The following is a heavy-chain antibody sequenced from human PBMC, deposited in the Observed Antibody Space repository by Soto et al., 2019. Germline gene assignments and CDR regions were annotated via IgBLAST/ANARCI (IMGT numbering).Heavy chain of an antibody. V-gene: IGHV5-51*01. CDR3: AGHLAVAPTGYAFDI. Sequence: GESLKISCKVSGYSFTSYWIGWVRQMPGKGLEWMGIIYPGDSDTRYSPSFQGQVTISADKSISTAYLQWSSLKASDTAMYYCAGHLAVAPTGYAFDIWGQGTMVTVSS. CDR1: GYSFTSYW. J-gene: IGHJ3*02. D-gene: IGHD6-19*01. CDR2: IYPGDSDT.